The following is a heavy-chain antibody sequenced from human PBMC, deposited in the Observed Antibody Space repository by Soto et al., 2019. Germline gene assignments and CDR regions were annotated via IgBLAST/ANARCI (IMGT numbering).Heavy chain of an antibody. D-gene: IGHD1-1*01. CDR2: ISSGAFTI. CDR3: ARDTTRLEH. V-gene: IGHV3-48*04. Sequence: PGGSLRLSCAASGFIFTRYSMNWVRQAPGKGLEWIASISSGAFTISYAAAVKGRFTISRDDGHNSLFLQMDSLRAEDTALYYCARDTTRLEHWGQGTLVTVSS. CDR1: GFIFTRYS. J-gene: IGHJ4*02.